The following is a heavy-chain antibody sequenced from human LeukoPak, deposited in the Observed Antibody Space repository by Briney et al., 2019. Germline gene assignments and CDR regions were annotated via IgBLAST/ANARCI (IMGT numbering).Heavy chain of an antibody. CDR3: AKPVVAASFDY. V-gene: IGHV3-23*01. J-gene: IGHJ4*02. CDR2: ITASGGST. Sequence: GGSLRLSCAASGFTFSSYALSWVRQAPGKGLEWVSAITASGGSTYYADSVKGRFTISRDNSKNTLYLQMNSLRAEDTAVYYCAKPVVAASFDYWGQGTLVTVSS. CDR1: GFTFSSYA. D-gene: IGHD2-15*01.